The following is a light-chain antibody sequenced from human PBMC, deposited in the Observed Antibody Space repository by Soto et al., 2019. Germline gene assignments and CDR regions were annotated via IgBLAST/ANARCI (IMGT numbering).Light chain of an antibody. CDR3: LQDYNYPWT. J-gene: IGKJ1*01. CDR1: QDIRND. V-gene: IGKV1-6*01. CDR2: AAS. Sequence: AVQMTQSPSSLSASVGDRVTITCRASQDIRNDLGWYQQKPGKAPKLLIYAASSLQSGVPPRFSGSGSGTDFTLTISSLQPEDFATYHCLQDYNYPWTFGQGTKVEVK.